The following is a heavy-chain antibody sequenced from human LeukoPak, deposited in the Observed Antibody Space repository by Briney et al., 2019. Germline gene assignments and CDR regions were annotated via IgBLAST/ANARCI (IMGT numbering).Heavy chain of an antibody. V-gene: IGHV1-69*06. CDR1: GGTFSSYA. CDR2: IIPIFGTA. Sequence: EASVKVSCKASGGTFSSYAISWVRQAPGQGLEWMGGIIPIFGTANYAQKFQGRVTITADKSTSTAYMELRSLRSDDTAVYYCASMGPGTDGDYDAFDIWGQGTMVTVSS. CDR3: ASMGPGTDGDYDAFDI. D-gene: IGHD4-17*01. J-gene: IGHJ3*02.